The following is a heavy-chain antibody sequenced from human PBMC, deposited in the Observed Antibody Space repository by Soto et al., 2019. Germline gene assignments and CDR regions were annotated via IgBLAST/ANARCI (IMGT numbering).Heavy chain of an antibody. CDR2: ISAYNGNT. CDR1: GYTFTSYG. CDR3: ARDHYYYDSSGLTTNFDY. V-gene: IGHV1-18*01. Sequence: QVQLVQSGAEVKKPGASVKVSCKASGYTFTSYGISWVRQAPGQWLEWMGWISAYNGNTNYAQKLQGRVTMTTDTSTSTAYMELMSLRSDDTAVYYCARDHYYYDSSGLTTNFDYWGQGTLVTVSS. J-gene: IGHJ4*02. D-gene: IGHD3-22*01.